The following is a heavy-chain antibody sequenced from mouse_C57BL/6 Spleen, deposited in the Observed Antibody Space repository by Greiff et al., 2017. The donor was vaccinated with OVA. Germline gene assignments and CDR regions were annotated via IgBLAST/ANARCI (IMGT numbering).Heavy chain of an antibody. CDR1: GFTFSSYA. V-gene: IGHV5-4*01. Sequence: EVKLMESGGGLVKPGGSLKLSCAASGFTFSSYAMSWVRQTPEKRLEWVATISDGGSYTYYPDNVKGRFTISRDNAKNNLYLQMSHLKSEDTAMYYCAREGAVYWGQGTTLTVSS. J-gene: IGHJ2*01. D-gene: IGHD3-3*01. CDR2: ISDGGSYT. CDR3: AREGAVY.